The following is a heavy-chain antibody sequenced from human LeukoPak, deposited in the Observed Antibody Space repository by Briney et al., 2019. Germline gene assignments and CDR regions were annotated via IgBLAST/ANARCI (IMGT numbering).Heavy chain of an antibody. CDR3: ARGRLRLLGFDY. Sequence: SETLSLTCTVSGGSISSSSYYWGWIRQPPGKGLEWIGSIYYSGSTYYNPSLKSRVTISVDTSKNQFSLKLSSVTAADTAVYYCARGRLRLLGFDYWGQGTLVTVSS. CDR1: GGSISSSSYY. D-gene: IGHD3-3*01. J-gene: IGHJ4*02. CDR2: IYYSGST. V-gene: IGHV4-39*07.